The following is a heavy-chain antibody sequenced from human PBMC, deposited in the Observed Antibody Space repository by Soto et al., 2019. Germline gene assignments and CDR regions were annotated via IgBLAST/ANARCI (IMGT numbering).Heavy chain of an antibody. CDR3: ARARRRAVTTSPRGTWFDP. D-gene: IGHD4-17*01. J-gene: IGHJ5*02. Sequence: QVQLQESGPGLVKPSETLSLTCTVSGGSISSYYWSWIRQPPGKGLEWIGYIYYSGSTNYNPSLKRRVTISVDTSKNQFSLKLSSVTAADTAVYYCARARRRAVTTSPRGTWFDPWGQGTLVTVSS. CDR1: GGSISSYY. CDR2: IYYSGST. V-gene: IGHV4-59*01.